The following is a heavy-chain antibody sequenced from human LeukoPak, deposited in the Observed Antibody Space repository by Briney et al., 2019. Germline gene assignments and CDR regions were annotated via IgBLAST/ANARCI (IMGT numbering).Heavy chain of an antibody. CDR1: GFTFSSYG. V-gene: IGHV3-33*06. Sequence: GGSLRLSCAASGFTFSSYGMHWVRQAPGKGLEWVAVIWYDGSNKYYADSVKGRFTISRDNSKNTLYLQMNSLRAEDTAVYYCAKDTGSGGYYELDYWGQGTLVTVSS. CDR2: IWYDGSNK. CDR3: AKDTGSGGYYELDY. D-gene: IGHD3-22*01. J-gene: IGHJ4*02.